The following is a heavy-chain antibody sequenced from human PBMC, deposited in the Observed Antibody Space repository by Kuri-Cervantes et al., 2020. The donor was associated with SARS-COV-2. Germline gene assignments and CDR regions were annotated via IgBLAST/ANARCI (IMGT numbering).Heavy chain of an antibody. CDR3: ARGTGGIIEMATRVGMDV. J-gene: IGHJ6*02. CDR1: GYTFTSYG. Sequence: ASVKVSCKASGYTFTSYGISWVRQAPGQGLEWMGWISAYNGNTNYAQKLQGRVTITADKSTSTAYMELSSLRSEDTAVYYCARGTGGIIEMATRVGMDVWGQGTTVTVSS. CDR2: ISAYNGNT. V-gene: IGHV1-18*01. D-gene: IGHD5-24*01.